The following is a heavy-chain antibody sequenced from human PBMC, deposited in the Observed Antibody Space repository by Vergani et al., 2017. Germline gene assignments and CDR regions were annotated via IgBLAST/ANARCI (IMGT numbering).Heavy chain of an antibody. D-gene: IGHD3-22*01. J-gene: IGHJ4*02. CDR2: TRYDGIVE. Sequence: QVQLVESGGGVVQPGGSLRLSCAASGFPFPNYGMHWVRQAPGKGLVWVAFTRYDGIVEYYGDSVRGRFTISSDNSKNMLYLQMNSLRAEDTAVYYCARLSYDTTPYLQGGYDCWGQGTLVSVSS. CDR1: GFPFPNYG. CDR3: ARLSYDTTPYLQGGYDC. V-gene: IGHV3-30*02.